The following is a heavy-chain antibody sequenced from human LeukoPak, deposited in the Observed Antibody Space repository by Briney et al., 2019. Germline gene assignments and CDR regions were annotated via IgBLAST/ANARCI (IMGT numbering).Heavy chain of an antibody. D-gene: IGHD2-15*01. Sequence: SETLSLTCAVYGGSFSGYYWSWIRPPPGKGLEWIGEINHSGSTNYNPSLKSRVTISVDTSKNQFSLKLSSVTAADTAVYYCAREDCSGGSCYLNWFDPWGQGTLVTVSS. V-gene: IGHV4-34*01. J-gene: IGHJ5*02. CDR1: GGSFSGYY. CDR2: INHSGST. CDR3: AREDCSGGSCYLNWFDP.